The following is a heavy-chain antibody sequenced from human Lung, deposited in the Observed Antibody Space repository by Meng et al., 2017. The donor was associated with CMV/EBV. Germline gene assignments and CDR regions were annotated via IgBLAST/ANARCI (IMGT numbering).Heavy chain of an antibody. Sequence: EVQLVESGXGLIQPXGSLRLSCAASGLTASSNYMSWVRQAPGKGLEWVSVIYSGGSTYYADSVKGRFTISRDNSKNTLYLQMNSLRAEDTAVYYCARVVVVVPAATRYNWFDTWGQGTLVTVSS. V-gene: IGHV3-53*01. CDR2: IYSGGST. D-gene: IGHD2-2*01. J-gene: IGHJ5*02. CDR3: ARVVVVVPAATRYNWFDT. CDR1: GLTASSNY.